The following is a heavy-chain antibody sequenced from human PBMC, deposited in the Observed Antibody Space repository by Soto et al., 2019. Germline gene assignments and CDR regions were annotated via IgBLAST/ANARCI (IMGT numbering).Heavy chain of an antibody. CDR1: GGTFSSYA. V-gene: IGHV1-69*13. D-gene: IGHD3-3*01. CDR2: IIPIFGTA. Sequence: GASVKVSCKASGGTFSSYAISWVRQAPGQGLEWMGGIIPIFGTANYAQKFQGRATITADESTSTAYMELSSLRSEDTAVYYCSRTYDFWSGYYYYYGMDVWGQGTTVTVSS. J-gene: IGHJ6*02. CDR3: SRTYDFWSGYYYYYGMDV.